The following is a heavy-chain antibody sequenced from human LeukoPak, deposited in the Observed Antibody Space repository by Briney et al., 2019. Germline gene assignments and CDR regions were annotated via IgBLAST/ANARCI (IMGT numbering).Heavy chain of an antibody. CDR1: GFTFSSYA. Sequence: GRSLRLSCAASGFTFSSYAMHWVRQAPGKGLEWVAVISYDGSNKYYADSVKGRFTISRDNSKNTLYLQMNSLRAEDTALYYCAKDEGGPTVSDYWGQGTLVTVSS. V-gene: IGHV3-30-3*01. D-gene: IGHD4-11*01. J-gene: IGHJ4*02. CDR3: AKDEGGPTVSDY. CDR2: ISYDGSNK.